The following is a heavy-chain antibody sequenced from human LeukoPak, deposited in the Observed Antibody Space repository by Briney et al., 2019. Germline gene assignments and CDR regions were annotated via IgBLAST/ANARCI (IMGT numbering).Heavy chain of an antibody. J-gene: IGHJ4*02. Sequence: SETLSLTCTASGGSVIRGGYYWSWIRQPPGKGLEWIGYVFNSEGTNYSPSLRSRVTISADTSKNQFSLKLTSVTAADTAIYYCARGSNYFDYWGQGILVTVSS. CDR2: VFNSEGT. CDR1: GGSVIRGGYY. CDR3: ARGSNYFDY. V-gene: IGHV4-61*08. D-gene: IGHD6-6*01.